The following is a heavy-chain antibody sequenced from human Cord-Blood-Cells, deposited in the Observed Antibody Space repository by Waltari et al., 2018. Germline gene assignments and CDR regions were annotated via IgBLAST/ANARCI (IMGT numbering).Heavy chain of an antibody. CDR2: IRYDGSNK. Sequence: QVQLVDSGGGVVQPGGSLRLSRAAFGFTFSSYVMLWVPQALGKGLEWVAFIRYDGSNKYYADSVKGRFTISRDNSKNTLYLQMNSLRAEDTAVYYCAKDRGIAARPAYYFDYWGQGTLVTVSS. J-gene: IGHJ4*02. V-gene: IGHV3-30*02. CDR1: GFTFSSYV. CDR3: AKDRGIAARPAYYFDY. D-gene: IGHD6-6*01.